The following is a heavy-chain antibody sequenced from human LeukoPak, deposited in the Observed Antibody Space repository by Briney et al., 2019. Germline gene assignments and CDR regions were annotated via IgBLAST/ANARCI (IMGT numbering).Heavy chain of an antibody. CDR1: GFTFSSYS. CDR3: ARDGYYANGVCYGWFDP. D-gene: IGHD2-8*01. V-gene: IGHV3-21*01. J-gene: IGHJ5*02. Sequence: GGSLRLSCAASGFTFSSYSMNWVRQAPGKGLEWVSSISSSSSYINYADSVKGRFTISRDNAKNSLYLQMNSLRAEDTAVYYCARDGYYANGVCYGWFDPWGQGTLVTVSS. CDR2: ISSSSSYI.